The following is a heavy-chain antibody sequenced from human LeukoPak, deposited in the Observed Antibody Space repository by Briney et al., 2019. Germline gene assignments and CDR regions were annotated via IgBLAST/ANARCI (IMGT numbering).Heavy chain of an antibody. Sequence: ASVKVSCKASGGTFSSYTISWLRQAPGQGLEWMGRIIPILGIANYAQKFQGRVTITADKSTSTAYMELSSLRSEDTAVYYCAPDYGGNSDAEYFQHWGQGTLVTVSS. D-gene: IGHD4-23*01. J-gene: IGHJ1*01. CDR1: GGTFSSYT. V-gene: IGHV1-69*02. CDR3: APDYGGNSDAEYFQH. CDR2: IIPILGIA.